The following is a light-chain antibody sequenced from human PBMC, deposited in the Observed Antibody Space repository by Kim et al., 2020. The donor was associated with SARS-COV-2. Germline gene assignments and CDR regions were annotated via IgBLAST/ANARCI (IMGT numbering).Light chain of an antibody. CDR1: RTISRD. CDR2: AAS. V-gene: IGKV1-39*01. CDR3: QQSDTSPLT. J-gene: IGKJ4*01. Sequence: GSGGDKVTINCRASRTISRDVNWYQQKPGRAPNLLIYAASNLQSGVPSRFSGSGSGTDFTLTISGLQREDFATYYCQQSDTSPLTFGGGTKVEIK.